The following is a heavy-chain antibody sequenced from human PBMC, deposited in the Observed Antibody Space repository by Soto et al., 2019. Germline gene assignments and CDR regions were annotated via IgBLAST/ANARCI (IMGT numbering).Heavy chain of an antibody. D-gene: IGHD3-10*01. J-gene: IGHJ4*02. V-gene: IGHV3-33*01. CDR3: AREFYYYGSGSYPLNY. Sequence: LRLSCAASGFTFSSYGMHWVRQAPGKGLEWVAVIWYDGSNKYYADSVKGRFTISRDNSKNTLYLQMNSLRAEDTAVYYCAREFYYYGSGSYPLNYWGQGTLVTVSS. CDR2: IWYDGSNK. CDR1: GFTFSSYG.